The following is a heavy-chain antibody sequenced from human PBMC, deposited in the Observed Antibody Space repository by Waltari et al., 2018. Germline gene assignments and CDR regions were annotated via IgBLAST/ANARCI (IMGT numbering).Heavy chain of an antibody. V-gene: IGHV3-30*02. D-gene: IGHD2-21*01. CDR2: IRYDGSNK. J-gene: IGHJ4*02. CDR1: GFTFSSYG. Sequence: QVQLVESGGGVVQPGGSLRLSCAASGFTFSSYGMHWVGPAPGKGLGWVAFIRYDGSNKYYADSVKGRFTISRDNSKNTLYLQMNSLRAEDTAVYYCAKTRGGRVVVIAGGGYYFDYWGQGTLVTVSS. CDR3: AKTRGGRVVVIAGGGYYFDY.